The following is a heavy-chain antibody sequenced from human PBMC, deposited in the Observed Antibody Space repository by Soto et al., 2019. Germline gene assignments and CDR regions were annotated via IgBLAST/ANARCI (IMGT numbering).Heavy chain of an antibody. V-gene: IGHV3-23*01. CDR3: EISYKSSRSFGS. Sequence: GGSLRLSCAASGFTFSDYAMNWVRQAPGQGLEWVSGISPGGDSTYYADSVKGRFTISRDNSKSALYLQMHSLRAEDTALYYFEISYKSSRSFGSWGQGTLVTVSS. CDR2: ISPGGDST. CDR1: GFTFSDYA. J-gene: IGHJ4*02. D-gene: IGHD6-13*01.